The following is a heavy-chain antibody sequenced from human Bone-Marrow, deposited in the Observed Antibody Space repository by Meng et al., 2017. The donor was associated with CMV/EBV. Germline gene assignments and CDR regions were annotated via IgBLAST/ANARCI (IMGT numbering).Heavy chain of an antibody. CDR3: ARDRVLYSSSWYYFDY. CDR2: INPNSGGT. CDR1: GYTFTGYY. Sequence: QVQLVQSGAEVKKPXXSVKVXCKASGYTFTGYYMHWVRQAPGQGLEWMGWINPNSGGTNYAQKFQGRVTMTRDTSISTAYMELSRLRSDDTAVYYCARDRVLYSSSWYYFDYWGQGTLITV. V-gene: IGHV1-2*02. D-gene: IGHD6-13*01. J-gene: IGHJ4*02.